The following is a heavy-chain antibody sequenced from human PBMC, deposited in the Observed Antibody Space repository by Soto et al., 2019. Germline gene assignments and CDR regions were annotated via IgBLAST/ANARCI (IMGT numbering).Heavy chain of an antibody. CDR3: ARGAYSSSSGYYYYGMDV. D-gene: IGHD6-6*01. CDR1: GGSFSGYY. V-gene: IGHV4-34*01. Sequence: KPSETLSLTCAVYGGSFSGYYWSWIRQPPGKGLEWIGEINHSGSNNYNPSLKSRVTISGDTSKNQFSLKLSSVTAADTAVYYCARGAYSSSSGYYYYGMDVWGQGTTVTVSS. CDR2: INHSGSN. J-gene: IGHJ6*02.